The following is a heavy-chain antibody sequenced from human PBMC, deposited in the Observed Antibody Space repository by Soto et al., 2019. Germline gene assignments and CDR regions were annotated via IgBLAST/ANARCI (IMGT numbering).Heavy chain of an antibody. CDR3: ASHGSGGSPY. V-gene: IGHV4-39*01. Sequence: SETLSLTCTVSGGSISSSSYYWGWIRQPPGKGLEWIGSIYYSGSTYYNPSLKSRVTISVDTSKNQFSLKLSSVTAADTAVYYCASHGSGGSPYWGQGTLVTVSS. CDR2: IYYSGST. CDR1: GGSISSSSYY. D-gene: IGHD2-15*01. J-gene: IGHJ4*02.